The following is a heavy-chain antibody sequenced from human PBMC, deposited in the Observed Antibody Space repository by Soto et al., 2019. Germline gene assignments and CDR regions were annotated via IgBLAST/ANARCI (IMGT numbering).Heavy chain of an antibody. D-gene: IGHD6-13*01. J-gene: IGHJ4*02. V-gene: IGHV3-74*01. Sequence: GGSLRLSCAASGFNFGPFWMHWVRQAPGKGLVWVSHINGDGNTIVYADSVRGRFTISRDNAKSTVYLQMSSLRAEDTAIYYCAFPAVAAAGKTGFDYWGQGALVT. CDR2: INGDGNTI. CDR1: GFNFGPFW. CDR3: AFPAVAAAGKTGFDY.